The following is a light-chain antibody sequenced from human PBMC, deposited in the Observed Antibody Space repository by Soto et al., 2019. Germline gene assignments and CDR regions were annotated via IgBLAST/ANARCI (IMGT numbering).Light chain of an antibody. CDR3: QLMHSTSSYT. V-gene: IGKV1-39*01. J-gene: IGKJ2*01. CDR1: QNIRNY. CDR2: AAS. Sequence: DIQMTQSPSSLSASVGDRVTITCRASQNIRNYLNWYQQRPGKTPYLLVYAASNLRGGVPSRFSGSGSGTVFPLTINSLQPEDFATYYCQLMHSTSSYTFGQGTRVDIK.